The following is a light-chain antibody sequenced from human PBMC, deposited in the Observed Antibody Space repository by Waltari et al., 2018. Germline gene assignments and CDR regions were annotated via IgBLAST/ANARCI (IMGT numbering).Light chain of an antibody. J-gene: IGKJ1*01. Sequence: IVLTQSPGTLSLFPGVRATLPCRASQSVSKYLAWYQQRPGQAPRLLIYAASTRATGIPDRFSGSGFGTDFSLTISRLEPEDFAVYYCQNHERLPATFGQGTKVEIK. V-gene: IGKV3-20*01. CDR2: AAS. CDR1: QSVSKY. CDR3: QNHERLPAT.